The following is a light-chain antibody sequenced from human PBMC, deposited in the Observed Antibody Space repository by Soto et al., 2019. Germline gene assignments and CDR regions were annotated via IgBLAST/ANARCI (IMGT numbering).Light chain of an antibody. CDR3: SSYTSSSTPLY. V-gene: IGLV2-14*01. J-gene: IGLJ1*01. Sequence: QSVLTQPASVSGSPGQSITISCTGTSSDVGGYNYVSWYQQHPGKAPKLMIYDVSNRPSGVSNRFSGSKSGNTASLTISGLQSKDEADYYCSSYTSSSTPLYFGTGTKLTVL. CDR2: DVS. CDR1: SSDVGGYNY.